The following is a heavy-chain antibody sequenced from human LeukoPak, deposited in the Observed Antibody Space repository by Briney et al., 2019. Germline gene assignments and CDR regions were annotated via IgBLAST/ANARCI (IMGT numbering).Heavy chain of an antibody. CDR1: GYSFTSYW. D-gene: IGHD3-10*01. CDR2: IDPSDSYT. V-gene: IGHV5-10-1*01. J-gene: IGHJ6*02. Sequence: GESLKISCKGSGYSFTSYWISWVRQMPGKGLEWMGRIDPSDSYTNYSPSFQGHVTISADKSISTAYLQWSSLKASDTAMYYCARLYYGSGSYQPKYYYYGMDVWGQGTTVTVSS. CDR3: ARLYYGSGSYQPKYYYYGMDV.